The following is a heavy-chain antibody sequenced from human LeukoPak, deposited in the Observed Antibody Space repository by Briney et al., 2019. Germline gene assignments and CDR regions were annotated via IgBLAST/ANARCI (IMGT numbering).Heavy chain of an antibody. CDR3: AKGQYYDILTGYYH. Sequence: GGSLRLSCAASGFTFSSNAMHWVRQAPGKGLEWVAVITYDGSNKYYADSVKGRFTISRDNSKNTLYLQMNSLRAEDTAVYYCAKGQYYDILTGYYHWGQGTLVTVSS. D-gene: IGHD3-9*01. CDR1: GFTFSSNA. J-gene: IGHJ4*02. CDR2: ITYDGSNK. V-gene: IGHV3-30-3*01.